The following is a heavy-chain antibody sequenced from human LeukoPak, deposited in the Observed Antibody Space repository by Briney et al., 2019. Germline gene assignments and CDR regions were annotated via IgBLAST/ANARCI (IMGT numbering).Heavy chain of an antibody. Sequence: PGRSLRLFCTASGFIFGDYAMSWVRQAPGKGLEWVGFIRSKAYGGTTEYAASVKGRFTISRDDSKIIAYLQMNSLKTEDTAVYYCTRAIAYCGGDCYTLSYYFDYWGQGTLVTVSS. CDR1: GFIFGDYA. D-gene: IGHD2-21*02. CDR2: IRSKAYGGTT. CDR3: TRAIAYCGGDCYTLSYYFDY. J-gene: IGHJ4*02. V-gene: IGHV3-49*04.